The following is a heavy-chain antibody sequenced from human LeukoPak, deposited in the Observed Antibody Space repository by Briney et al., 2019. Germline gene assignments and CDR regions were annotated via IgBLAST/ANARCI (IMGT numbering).Heavy chain of an antibody. Sequence: SGGSLRLSCTASGFTFGDYAMSWVRQAPGKGLEWVSSISSSSSYIYYADSMKGRFIISRDNARNSLYLEMNSLRAEDTAVYYCARIIGISGTYPTDYWGQGTLVTVSS. CDR1: GFTFGDYA. J-gene: IGHJ4*02. CDR2: ISSSSSYI. D-gene: IGHD1-26*01. CDR3: ARIIGISGTYPTDY. V-gene: IGHV3-21*06.